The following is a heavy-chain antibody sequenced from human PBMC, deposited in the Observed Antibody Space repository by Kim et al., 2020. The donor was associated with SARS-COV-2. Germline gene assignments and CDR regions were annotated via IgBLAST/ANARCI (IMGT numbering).Heavy chain of an antibody. CDR3: ARRPRVSRLLWFGELGGDFDY. D-gene: IGHD3-10*01. J-gene: IGHJ4*02. CDR1: GGSFSGYY. CDR2: INHSGST. Sequence: SETLSLTCAVYGGSFSGYYWSWIRQPPGKGLEWIGEINHSGSTNYNPSLKSRVTISVDTSKNQFSLKLSSVTAADTAVYYCARRPRVSRLLWFGELGGDFDYWGQGTLVTVSS. V-gene: IGHV4-34*01.